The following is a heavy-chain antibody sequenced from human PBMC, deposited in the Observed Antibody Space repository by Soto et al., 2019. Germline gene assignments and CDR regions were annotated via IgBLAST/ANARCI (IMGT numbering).Heavy chain of an antibody. CDR3: AVIYSGSPGGTLRY. Sequence: VQLQESGPGLVKPSQTLSLTCTVSGGSISSGGYYWSWIRQRPGKGPEWIGYIYYSESTNYNPSLKRRDTISEDTSKNQVSLKLSSVTAAVTAVYYCAVIYSGSPGGTLRYWGQGTLVTVSS. J-gene: IGHJ4*02. V-gene: IGHV4-31*03. CDR2: IYYSEST. CDR1: GGSISSGGYY. D-gene: IGHD1-26*01.